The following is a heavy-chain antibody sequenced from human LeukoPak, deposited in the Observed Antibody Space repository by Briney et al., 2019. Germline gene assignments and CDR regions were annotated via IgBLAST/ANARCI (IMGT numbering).Heavy chain of an antibody. D-gene: IGHD4/OR15-4a*01. CDR3: ARLSNYGASSANFDY. CDR2: IYYSGTT. Sequence: SETLSLTCTVSGVSIITPHYLSAWIRQPPGKGLEWLAIIYYSGTTYYNPSLKSRVTLSVDTSKNHFSLRVSSVTAADTAVYYCARLSNYGASSANFDYWGQGTLVTVSS. V-gene: IGHV4-39*02. J-gene: IGHJ4*02. CDR1: GVSIITPHYL.